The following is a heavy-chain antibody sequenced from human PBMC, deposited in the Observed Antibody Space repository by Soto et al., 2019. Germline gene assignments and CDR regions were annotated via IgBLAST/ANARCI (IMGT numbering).Heavy chain of an antibody. CDR1: AYTFSNYD. Sequence: ASVKVSCKASAYTFSNYDFNWVRQAPGQGLEWMGWVNPHSGNTGYAQKFQGRVTMTRNSSISTAYMELSSLRSEDTAVYYCAGICLYSTRNGMDVWGQGTTVTVSS. CDR3: AGICLYSTRNGMDV. V-gene: IGHV1-8*01. J-gene: IGHJ6*02. CDR2: VNPHSGNT. D-gene: IGHD3-16*01.